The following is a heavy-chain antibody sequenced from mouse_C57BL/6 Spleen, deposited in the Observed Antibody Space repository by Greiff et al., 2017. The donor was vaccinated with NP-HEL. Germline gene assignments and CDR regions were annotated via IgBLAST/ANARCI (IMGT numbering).Heavy chain of an antibody. CDR2: ISSGGSYT. V-gene: IGHV5-6*01. Sequence: EVQVVESGGDLVKPGGSLKLSCAASGFTFSSYGMSWVRQTPDKRLEWVATISSGGSYTYYPDSLKGRFPISRDNAKNTPYLQMSRLQSEDTVKYYCRRPPVGATYYAMDYWGQGTSVTVSS. CDR3: RRPPVGATYYAMDY. D-gene: IGHD1-1*01. CDR1: GFTFSSYG. J-gene: IGHJ4*01.